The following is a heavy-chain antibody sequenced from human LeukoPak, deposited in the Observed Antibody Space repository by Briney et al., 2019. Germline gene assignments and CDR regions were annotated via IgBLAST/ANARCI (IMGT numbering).Heavy chain of an antibody. Sequence: PGGSLRLSCAASGFNFTNYVMGWVRQAPGKGLEWVSAFSGSGGHTYYADAVEGRFTISRDNSKNTLYLQMNSLRAEDTAVYYCARTYADYAPYYYYYYYMDVWGKGTTVTVSS. CDR1: GFNFTNYV. J-gene: IGHJ6*03. D-gene: IGHD4-17*01. V-gene: IGHV3-23*01. CDR2: FSGSGGHT. CDR3: ARTYADYAPYYYYYYYMDV.